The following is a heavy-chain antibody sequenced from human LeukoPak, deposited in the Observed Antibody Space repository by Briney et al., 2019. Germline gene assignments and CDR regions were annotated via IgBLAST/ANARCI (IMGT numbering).Heavy chain of an antibody. V-gene: IGHV3-49*04. D-gene: IGHD1-26*01. CDR1: GFAYGDYA. J-gene: IGHJ3*02. Sequence: GGSLRLSCTASGFAYGDYAMSWVRQAPGKGLEWVGFIRSKAYGGTTEYAASVKGRFTISRDDSKSIAYLQMNSLKTEDTAVYYCTRDPRGSYGPDAFDIWGQGTMVTVSS. CDR3: TRDPRGSYGPDAFDI. CDR2: IRSKAYGGTT.